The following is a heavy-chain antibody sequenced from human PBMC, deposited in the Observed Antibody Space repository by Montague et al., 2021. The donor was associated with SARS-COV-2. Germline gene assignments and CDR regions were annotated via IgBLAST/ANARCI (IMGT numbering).Heavy chain of an antibody. CDR2: ISYSGST. J-gene: IGHJ5*02. V-gene: IGHV4-39*01. CDR1: SGSISPSDTHY. CDR3: ARHSATHAFDP. Sequence: SETLSLTCVVSSGSISPSDTHYWGWVRQAPGEGLEWIANISYSGSTPYHPPLRSRVTISVEKSKNQISPNLRAATAADTSVCYCARHSATHAFDPWGQGILVTVSS.